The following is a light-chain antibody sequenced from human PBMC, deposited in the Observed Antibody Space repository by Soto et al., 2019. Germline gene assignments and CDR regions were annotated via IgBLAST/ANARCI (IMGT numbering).Light chain of an antibody. CDR1: QSISSN. CDR3: QRHHNWPWT. Sequence: EIVMTQSPATLSVSPGDRATLSCRASQSISSNLAWYQQKPGQVPRLLIYSTSTRATGVPARFSGSGSGTAFTLTISSLQSEDFVVYYCQRHHNWPWTFGPGTKVDIK. V-gene: IGKV3D-15*01. CDR2: STS. J-gene: IGKJ1*01.